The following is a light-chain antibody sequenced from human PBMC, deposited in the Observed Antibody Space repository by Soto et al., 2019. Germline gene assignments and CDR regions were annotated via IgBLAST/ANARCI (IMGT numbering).Light chain of an antibody. Sequence: QSALTQPASVSGSPGQSITISCTGTSGDVGSHNFVSWYQQRPGKAPKLMIFEVTKRPSGVSSRFSASKSGNTASLTISGVQSEDEADYYCCSYAGTTTWVFGGGTKVTVL. V-gene: IGLV2-23*02. J-gene: IGLJ2*01. CDR3: CSYAGTTTWV. CDR1: SGDVGSHNF. CDR2: EVT.